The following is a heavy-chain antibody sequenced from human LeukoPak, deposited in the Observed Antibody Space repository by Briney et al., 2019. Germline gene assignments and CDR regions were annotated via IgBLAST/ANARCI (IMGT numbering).Heavy chain of an antibody. Sequence: PSETLSLTCTVSGGSISSYYWRWIRQPPGKGLEWLGYIYYSGSTNYNPSLKSRVTISVDTSKNQFSLKLSSVTAADTAVYYCARVGSSSYYYYYGMDVWGQGTTVTVSS. CDR3: ARVGSSSYYYYYGMDV. CDR2: IYYSGST. J-gene: IGHJ6*02. V-gene: IGHV4-59*01. CDR1: GGSISSYY. D-gene: IGHD6-6*01.